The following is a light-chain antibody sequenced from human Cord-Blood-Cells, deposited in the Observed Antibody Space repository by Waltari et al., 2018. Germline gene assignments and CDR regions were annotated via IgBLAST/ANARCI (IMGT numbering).Light chain of an antibody. CDR1: SSDVGGYNY. V-gene: IGLV2-14*01. J-gene: IGLJ3*02. Sequence: QSALTQPASVSGSPGQSITISCTGTSSDVGGYNYVSCYQQHPGKAPTLMIYDVSKRPSGVSNRFSGSKSGNTASLTISGLQAEDEADYYCSSYTSSSTNWVFGGGTKLTVL. CDR3: SSYTSSSTNWV. CDR2: DVS.